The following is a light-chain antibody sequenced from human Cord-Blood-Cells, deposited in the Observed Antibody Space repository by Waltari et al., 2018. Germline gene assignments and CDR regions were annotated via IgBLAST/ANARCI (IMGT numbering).Light chain of an antibody. CDR3: QQSYSTLLT. CDR2: AAS. V-gene: IGKV1-39*01. J-gene: IGKJ4*01. CDR1: QSISNY. Sequence: DIQMTQSPSSLSASVGDRVTITCRASQSISNYLNWYQQKPGKAPKLLIYAASSLQSGVPSRFSGSGSGTDFTLTISSLQPEDFATYYCQQSYSTLLTFGGGTKGEIK.